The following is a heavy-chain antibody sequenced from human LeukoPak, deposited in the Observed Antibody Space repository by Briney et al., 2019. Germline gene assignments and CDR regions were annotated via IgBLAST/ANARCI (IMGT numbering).Heavy chain of an antibody. CDR1: GFTFSSYS. CDR2: ISSSSSYI. V-gene: IGHV3-21*01. J-gene: IGHJ3*02. CDR3: ARGRRRTSITMIQTTAAGFDI. Sequence: GGSLRLSCAASGFTFSSYSMNWVRQAPGKGLEWVSSISSSSSYIYSADSVKGRFTISRDNAKNSLYLQMNSLRAEDTAVYYCARGRRRTSITMIQTTAAGFDIWGQGTMVSVSS. D-gene: IGHD3-22*01.